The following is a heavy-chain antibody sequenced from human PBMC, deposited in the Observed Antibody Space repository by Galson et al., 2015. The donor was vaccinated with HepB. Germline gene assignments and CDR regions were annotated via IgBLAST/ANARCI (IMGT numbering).Heavy chain of an antibody. V-gene: IGHV3-74*01. CDR2: IKKDGSST. J-gene: IGHJ4*02. D-gene: IGHD6-19*01. CDR3: VRNGWPLDY. CDR1: GFTFSSYW. Sequence: LRLSCAASGFTFSSYWMYWVRQAPGKGLVWVSRIKKDGSSTNYADFVKGRFTISRDNAKNTLYLQMNSLRAEDTAVYYCVRNGWPLDYWGQGSLVTVSS.